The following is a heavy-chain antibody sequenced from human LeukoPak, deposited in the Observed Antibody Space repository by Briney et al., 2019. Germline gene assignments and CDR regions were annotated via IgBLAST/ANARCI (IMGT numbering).Heavy chain of an antibody. D-gene: IGHD3-22*01. CDR2: ITPNADRT. CDR3: AIMHGYYDGSGYWVQ. J-gene: IGHJ1*01. V-gene: IGHV3-23*01. Sequence: PGGSLRLSCAASGFTFGSYGMSWVRQAPGKGLEWVSFITPNADRTSYADSVEGRFTISRDNPRNTLYMQMNSLRDEDTPLYYCAIMHGYYDGSGYWVQWGQGTLVTVSS. CDR1: GFTFGSYG.